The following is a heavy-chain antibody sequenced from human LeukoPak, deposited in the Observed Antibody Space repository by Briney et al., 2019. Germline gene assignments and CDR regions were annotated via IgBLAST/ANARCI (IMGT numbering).Heavy chain of an antibody. D-gene: IGHD6-13*01. J-gene: IGHJ1*01. Sequence: PGGSLRLSCAASGFTFSSYSMNWVRQAPGKGLVWVSRFNSDGSSTSYADSVKGRFTISRDNAKNTLYLQMNSLRAEDTAVYYCAKDVYSGSWYRYFQHWGQGTLVTVSS. CDR1: GFTFSSYS. CDR2: FNSDGSST. V-gene: IGHV3-74*01. CDR3: AKDVYSGSWYRYFQH.